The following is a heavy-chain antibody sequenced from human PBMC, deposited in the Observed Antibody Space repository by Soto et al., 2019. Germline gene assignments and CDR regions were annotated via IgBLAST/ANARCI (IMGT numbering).Heavy chain of an antibody. CDR3: AHKPKDYDSSGFGY. CDR2: IYWDEDK. J-gene: IGHJ4*02. V-gene: IGHV2-5*02. CDR1: GFSLITNGEG. D-gene: IGHD3-22*01. Sequence: QITLKESGPTLVKPTQNLTLTCTLSGFSLITNGEGVGWIRQPPGKALEWLALIYWDEDKRYSTSLKRRLTITRDTSKNQVVLTMTNMDPVDTATYYCAHKPKDYDSSGFGYWGQGTLVTVSS.